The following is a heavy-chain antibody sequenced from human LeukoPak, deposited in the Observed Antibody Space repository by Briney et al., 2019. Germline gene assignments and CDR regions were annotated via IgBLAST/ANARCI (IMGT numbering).Heavy chain of an antibody. CDR2: MNPNSGNT. D-gene: IGHD6-19*01. Sequence: ASVKVSCEASGYTFTSYDINWVRQATGQGLEWMGWMNPNSGNTGYAQKFQGRVTMTRNTSISTAYMELSSLRSEDTAVYYCARRSSGWSGVDYWGQGTLVTVSS. V-gene: IGHV1-8*01. CDR3: ARRSSGWSGVDY. CDR1: GYTFTSYD. J-gene: IGHJ4*02.